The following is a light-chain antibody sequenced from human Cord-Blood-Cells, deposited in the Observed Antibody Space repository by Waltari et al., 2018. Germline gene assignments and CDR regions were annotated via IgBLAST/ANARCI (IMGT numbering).Light chain of an antibody. Sequence: EIVLTQSPGTMSLSPGERATLSCRASQSVSSSYLAWYQQKPTHAPRLLIYGASSRATGIPDSFSGIGSGTDFTLTISRLEPEDFAVYYCQQYGSSPLTFGGGTKVEIK. CDR1: QSVSSSY. V-gene: IGKV3-20*01. J-gene: IGKJ4*01. CDR2: GAS. CDR3: QQYGSSPLT.